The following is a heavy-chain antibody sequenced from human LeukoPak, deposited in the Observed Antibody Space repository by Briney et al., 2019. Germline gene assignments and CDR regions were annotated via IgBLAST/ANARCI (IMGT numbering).Heavy chain of an antibody. D-gene: IGHD3-10*01. J-gene: IGHJ4*02. CDR3: ARARSSGSYNYYFDY. CDR1: GFTFSSYA. V-gene: IGHV3-64*01. CDR2: ISSNGGST. Sequence: GGSLRLSCAASGFTFSSYAMHWVRQAPGKGLEYVSAISSNGGSTYYANSVKGRFTISRDNSKNTLYLQMGSLRAGDMAVYYCARARSSGSYNYYFDYWGQGTLVTVSS.